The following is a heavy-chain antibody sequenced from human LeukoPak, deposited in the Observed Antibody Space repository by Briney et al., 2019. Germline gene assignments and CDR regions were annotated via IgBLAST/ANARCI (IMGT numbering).Heavy chain of an antibody. D-gene: IGHD3-22*01. Sequence: GGSLRLSCVASGFTFSSYEMHWVRQAPGKGLEWVSYISTSGSTFYYADSVKGRFTISRDNADNSLYLQLNSLRAEDTAVYCCARALAYYYESSGHFDYWGQGTLVTVSS. J-gene: IGHJ4*02. CDR2: ISTSGSTF. CDR1: GFTFSSYE. CDR3: ARALAYYYESSGHFDY. V-gene: IGHV3-48*03.